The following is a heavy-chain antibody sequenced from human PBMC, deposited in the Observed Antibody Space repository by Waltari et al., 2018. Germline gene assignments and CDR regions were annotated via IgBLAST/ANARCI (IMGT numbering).Heavy chain of an antibody. CDR3: AKAGGSWIRLAGLSEY. V-gene: IGHV3-23*01. J-gene: IGHJ4*02. D-gene: IGHD2-15*01. CDR2: ISANGGVT. Sequence: EVQLLESGGGLVQPGGSLRLSWAASGFTFSCYAMSWVRQVPGKGREWVSAISANGGVTYYADSVKGRFTISRDNSKNTLYLQMDSLRADDTAVYYCAKAGGSWIRLAGLSEYWGQGTLVTVSS. CDR1: GFTFSCYA.